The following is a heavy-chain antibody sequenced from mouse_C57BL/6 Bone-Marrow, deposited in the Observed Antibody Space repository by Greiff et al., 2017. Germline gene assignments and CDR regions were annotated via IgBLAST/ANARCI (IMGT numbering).Heavy chain of an antibody. Sequence: EVKLVESGPGLVKPSQSLSLTCSVTGYSITSGYYWNWIRQFPGNKLEWMGYISYDGSNNYNPSLKNRISITRDTSKNQFFLKLNSVTTEDTATXYCARDHYGPAWFAYWGQGTLVTVSA. D-gene: IGHD1-1*01. V-gene: IGHV3-6*01. J-gene: IGHJ3*01. CDR3: ARDHYGPAWFAY. CDR1: GYSITSGYY. CDR2: ISYDGSN.